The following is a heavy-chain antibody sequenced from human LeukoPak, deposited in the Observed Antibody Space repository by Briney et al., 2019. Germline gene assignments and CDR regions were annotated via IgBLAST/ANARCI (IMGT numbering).Heavy chain of an antibody. CDR1: GFTVSSNY. J-gene: IGHJ4*02. V-gene: IGHV3-66*01. D-gene: IGHD3-10*01. Sequence: GGTLRLSCAASGFTVSSNYMSWVRQAPGKGLEWVSGIYTGGDTYYADSVKDRFTISRDNSKNTLYLQMNSLRAEDTAVYYCTKGLWAGVSAARDWGQGTLVTVSS. CDR2: IYTGGDT. CDR3: TKGLWAGVSAARD.